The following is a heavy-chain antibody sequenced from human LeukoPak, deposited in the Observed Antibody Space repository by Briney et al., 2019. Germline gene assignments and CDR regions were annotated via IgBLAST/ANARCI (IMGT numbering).Heavy chain of an antibody. Sequence: GGSLRLSCAASGFTFRSYGMHWVRQAPGKGLEWVSSISSSSYIYYADSVKGRFTISRDNAKNSLYLQMNSLRAEDTAVYYCARDCYDILTGYYSYYYYGMDVWGQGTTVTVSS. D-gene: IGHD3-9*01. CDR2: ISSSSYI. CDR1: GFTFRSYG. V-gene: IGHV3-21*01. CDR3: ARDCYDILTGYYSYYYYGMDV. J-gene: IGHJ6*02.